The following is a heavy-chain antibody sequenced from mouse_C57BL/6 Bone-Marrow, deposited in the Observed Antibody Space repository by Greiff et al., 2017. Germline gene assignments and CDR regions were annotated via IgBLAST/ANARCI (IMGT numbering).Heavy chain of an antibody. V-gene: IGHV1-69*01. Sequence: QVQLQQPGAELVMPGASVKLSCKASGYTFTSYWMHWVKQRPGQGLEWIGEIDPSDSYTNYNQKFKGKSTLTVDKSSSTAYMQLSSLTSEDSAVYYCARALIYYYGSSFYFDYWSQGTTLTVSS. CDR3: ARALIYYYGSSFYFDY. D-gene: IGHD1-1*01. CDR1: GYTFTSYW. J-gene: IGHJ2*01. CDR2: IDPSDSYT.